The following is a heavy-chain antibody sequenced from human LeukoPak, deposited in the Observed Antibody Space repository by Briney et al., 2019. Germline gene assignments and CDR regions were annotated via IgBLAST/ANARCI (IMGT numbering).Heavy chain of an antibody. CDR1: GFTSSSYA. CDR2: ISYDGRNK. V-gene: IGHV3-30*04. J-gene: IGHJ4*02. CDR3: ARDRCTNGVCYYFDY. Sequence: GGSLRPSCAASGFTSSSYAMHWVRQAPGKGLEWVAAISYDGRNKYYADSVKGRFTISRDNSKNTLYLQMNSLRAEDTAVYYCARDRCTNGVCYYFDYWGQGTLVTVSS. D-gene: IGHD2-8*01.